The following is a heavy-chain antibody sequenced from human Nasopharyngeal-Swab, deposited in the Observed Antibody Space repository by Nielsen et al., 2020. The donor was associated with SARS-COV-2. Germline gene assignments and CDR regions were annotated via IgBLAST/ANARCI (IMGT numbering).Heavy chain of an antibody. CDR1: GFTFSTSV. Sequence: GESLKISCVASGFTFSTSVMSWVRQAPGEGLEWVSAISGAGTSTYYADSVKGRFTISRDNSKNTLYLQLNSLRVEDTAVYYCAKGSAAARPYYFDYWGQGILVTVSS. CDR2: ISGAGTST. CDR3: AKGSAAARPYYFDY. D-gene: IGHD6-6*01. V-gene: IGHV3-23*01. J-gene: IGHJ4*02.